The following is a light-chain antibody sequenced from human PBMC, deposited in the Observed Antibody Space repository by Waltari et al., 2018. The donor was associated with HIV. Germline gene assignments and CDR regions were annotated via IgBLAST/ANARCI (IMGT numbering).Light chain of an antibody. CDR3: QSYDSSNQDVV. CDR2: EDN. V-gene: IGLV6-57*04. J-gene: IGLJ2*01. CDR1: SGSIASNY. Sequence: NFMLTQPHSVSESPGKTVTISCTRSSGSIASNYGQCYQQRPGSAPTTVIYEDNRRPSGVPDRFSGSIISSSNSASLTISGLKTEDEADYYCQSYDSSNQDVVFGGGTKLTVL.